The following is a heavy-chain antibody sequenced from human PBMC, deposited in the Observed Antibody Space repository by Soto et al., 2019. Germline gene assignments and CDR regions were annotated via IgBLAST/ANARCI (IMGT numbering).Heavy chain of an antibody. V-gene: IGHV1-69*13. D-gene: IGHD4-17*01. CDR2: IIPIFGTA. Sequence: ASVKVSCKASGDTFNRYAISWVRQAPGQGLEWMGGIIPIFGTANYAPQFQDRVAISADESTSTAYLDLSSLRSEDTAVYYCAIGGDYFLSRSCFDPWGQGTLVTVSS. CDR3: AIGGDYFLSRSCFDP. J-gene: IGHJ5*02. CDR1: GDTFNRYA.